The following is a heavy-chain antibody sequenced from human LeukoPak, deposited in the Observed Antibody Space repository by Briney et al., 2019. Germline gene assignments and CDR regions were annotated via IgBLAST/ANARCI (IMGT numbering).Heavy chain of an antibody. V-gene: IGHV1-2*02. CDR1: GYTFTGYY. D-gene: IGHD3-10*01. Sequence: ASVRVSCKASGYTFTGYYMHWVRQAPGQGLEWMGWINPNSGGTNYAQKFQGRVTITRDTSISTAYMELSSLRSDDTAVYYCARAMVRGVITRYYFDYWGQGTLVTVSS. CDR2: INPNSGGT. J-gene: IGHJ4*02. CDR3: ARAMVRGVITRYYFDY.